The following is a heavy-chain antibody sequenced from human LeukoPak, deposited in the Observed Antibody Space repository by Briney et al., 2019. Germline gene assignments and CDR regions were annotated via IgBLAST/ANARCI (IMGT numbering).Heavy chain of an antibody. J-gene: IGHJ4*02. D-gene: IGHD2-15*01. Sequence: SETLSLTCTVSGGSISSYYWNWIRQPPGKGLEWIGYIYYSGSTNYNPSLKSRVTISVDTSKNQFSLKLSSVTAADTAVYYCARLPRLLGYCSGGSCPVDYWGQGTLVTVSS. CDR2: IYYSGST. V-gene: IGHV4-59*08. CDR1: GGSISSYY. CDR3: ARLPRLLGYCSGGSCPVDY.